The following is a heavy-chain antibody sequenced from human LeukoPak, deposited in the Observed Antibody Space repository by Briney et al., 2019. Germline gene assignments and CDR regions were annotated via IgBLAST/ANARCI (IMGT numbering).Heavy chain of an antibody. V-gene: IGHV3-30*02. J-gene: IGHJ6*03. Sequence: GGSLRLSCAASGFTFSSYGMHWVRQAPGKGLEWVAFIRYDGSNKYYADSVKGRFTISRDNSKNTLYLQMNSPRAEDTAVYYCARAETDYDILTGSLYYMDVWGKGTTVTVSS. CDR2: IRYDGSNK. D-gene: IGHD3-9*01. CDR1: GFTFSSYG. CDR3: ARAETDYDILTGSLYYMDV.